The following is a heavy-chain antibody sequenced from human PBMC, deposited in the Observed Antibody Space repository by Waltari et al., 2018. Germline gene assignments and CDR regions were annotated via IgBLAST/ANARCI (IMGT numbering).Heavy chain of an antibody. V-gene: IGHV3-23*01. CDR3: ARGDQYKYDGGGYMDV. D-gene: IGHD3-22*01. Sequence: EVQLSESGGGLVQPGGSLRLSCAASGFSFSRYSMTWVRQAPGKGLEWVSAIDGGSRTTYYSDSVKGRFIISRDNSNNTLYLQLNSLSAADTAVFFCARGDQYKYDGGGYMDVWGHGTPVIVSS. CDR2: IDGGSRTT. J-gene: IGHJ6*03. CDR1: GFSFSRYS.